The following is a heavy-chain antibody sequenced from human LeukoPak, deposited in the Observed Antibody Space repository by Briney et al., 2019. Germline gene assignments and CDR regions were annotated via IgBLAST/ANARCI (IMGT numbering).Heavy chain of an antibody. CDR3: ARDTEVGLDY. V-gene: IGHV4-30-2*01. CDR1: GGSISSGGYY. CDR2: IYHSGST. Sequence: SQTLSLTCTVSGGSISSGGYYWRWIRQPPGKGLEWIGYIYHSGSTYYNPSLKSRVTISVDRSKNQFSLKLSSVTAADTAVYYCARDTEVGLDYWGQGTLVTVSS. D-gene: IGHD4-23*01. J-gene: IGHJ4*02.